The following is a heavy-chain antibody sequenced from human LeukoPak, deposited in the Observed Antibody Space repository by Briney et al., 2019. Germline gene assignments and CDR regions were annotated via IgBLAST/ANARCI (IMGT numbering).Heavy chain of an antibody. CDR1: GFTFSSYA. D-gene: IGHD3-9*01. CDR3: ARDAVLTAENWFDP. J-gene: IGHJ5*02. CDR2: ISYDGSNK. V-gene: IGHV3-30-3*01. Sequence: GGSLRLSCAASGFTFSSYAMHCVRQAPGKGLEWVAVISYDGSNKYYADSVKGRFTISRDNSKNTLYLQMNSLRAEDTAVYYCARDAVLTAENWFDPWGQGTLVTVSS.